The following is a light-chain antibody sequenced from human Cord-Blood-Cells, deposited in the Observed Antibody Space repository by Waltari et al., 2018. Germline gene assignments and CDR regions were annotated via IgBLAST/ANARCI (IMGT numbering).Light chain of an antibody. V-gene: IGLV2-23*01. J-gene: IGLJ2*01. CDR2: EGS. CDR3: CSYAGSSSVV. Sequence: QSALTQPASVSGSPGQSITISCTGTSSDVGRYNLVSWYQQHPGKAPKLMIYEGSKRPSGVSNRFSGSKSGNTASLTISGLQAEDEAEYYCCSYAGSSSVVVGGGTKLTVL. CDR1: SSDVGRYNL.